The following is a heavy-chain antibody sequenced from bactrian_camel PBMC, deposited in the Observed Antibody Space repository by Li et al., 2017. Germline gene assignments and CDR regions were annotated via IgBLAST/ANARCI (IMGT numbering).Heavy chain of an antibody. J-gene: IGHJ4*01. V-gene: IGHV3S55*01. Sequence: HVQLVESGGGSVEAGRSLRLSCEASGYNYDRNCLGWFRQIPGKSREGIAVFDSAGAVQYADSVKGRFTISRDNAKNTLYLQMDGLRPEDTGMYYCAAGSGANSDNWFKTSLYPYWGRGTQVTVS. D-gene: IGHD5*01. CDR3: AAGSGANSDNWFKTSLYPY. CDR2: FDSAGAV. CDR1: GYNYDRNC.